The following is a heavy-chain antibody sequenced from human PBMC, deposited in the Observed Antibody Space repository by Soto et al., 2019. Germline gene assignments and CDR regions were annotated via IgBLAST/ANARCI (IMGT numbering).Heavy chain of an antibody. J-gene: IGHJ5*02. CDR1: GYTFTSND. CDR2: MNPGSGDT. V-gene: IGHV1-8*01. D-gene: IGHD3-10*01. CDR3: AKMAKFGSLNWFDT. Sequence: ASVKVSCKASGYTFTSNDVSWVRQATGQGLEWMGWMNPGSGDTGYAQKFQGRVTMTRDISIATAYMELSSLRSDDTAIYYCAKMAKFGSLNWFDTWGQGTLVTVSS.